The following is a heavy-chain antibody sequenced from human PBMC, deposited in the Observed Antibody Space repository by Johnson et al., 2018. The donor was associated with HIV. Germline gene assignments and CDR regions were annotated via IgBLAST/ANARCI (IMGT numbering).Heavy chain of an antibody. CDR1: GFTFDDYG. D-gene: IGHD2-15*01. Sequence: VQLLESGGGVVRPGGSLRLSCSASGFTFDDYGINWVRQAPGRGLEWVSGINWNGGSTGYADSVKGRFTISRDNAKNSLYLQMNSLRAEDTAVYYCATDIVVVLAVTGTGAAFDIWGQGTMVTVSS. J-gene: IGHJ3*02. CDR2: INWNGGST. CDR3: ATDIVVVLAVTGTGAAFDI. V-gene: IGHV3-20*04.